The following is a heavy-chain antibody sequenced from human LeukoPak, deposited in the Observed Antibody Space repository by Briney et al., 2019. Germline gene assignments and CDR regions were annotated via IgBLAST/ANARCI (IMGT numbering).Heavy chain of an antibody. V-gene: IGHV4-39*07. CDR1: GGSISSSSYY. CDR3: ARSRAFDI. Sequence: SSESLSLTCTVPGGSISSSSYYWGWIRQPPGKGLEWIGSIYYSGSTYYNPSLKSRVTISVDTSKNQFSLKLSSVTAADTAVYYCARSRAFDIWGQGTMVTVSS. CDR2: IYYSGST. J-gene: IGHJ3*02.